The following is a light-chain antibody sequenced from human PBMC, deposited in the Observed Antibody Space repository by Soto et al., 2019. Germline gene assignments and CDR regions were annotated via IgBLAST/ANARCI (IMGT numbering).Light chain of an antibody. CDR2: AAS. CDR1: QGIRHD. CDR3: LQHNSYPFT. J-gene: IGKJ3*01. V-gene: IGKV1-17*01. Sequence: DIQMTHSPSALSASVGDRVTITCRASQGIRHDLGWYQQKPGTAPKLLIYAASSLQSGVPSRGSGSGSGTECTLTISSLQPEDGATYYCLQHNSYPFTCGPGTKVDI.